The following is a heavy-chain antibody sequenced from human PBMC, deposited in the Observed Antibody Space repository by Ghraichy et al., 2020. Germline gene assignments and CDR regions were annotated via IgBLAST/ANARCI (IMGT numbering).Heavy chain of an antibody. CDR3: VSEPRDSSGYLGY. J-gene: IGHJ4*02. CDR2: IGSDGVST. D-gene: IGHD3-22*01. CDR1: GFTFSNCG. Sequence: GGSLRLSCSASGFTFSNCGIHWVRQAPGTRLEYVSAIGSDGVSTFYADSVKGRFSISRDNSKNTVTLQMSSLRPEDTAVYYCVSEPRDSSGYLGYWGQGTLVTVSS. V-gene: IGHV3-64D*06.